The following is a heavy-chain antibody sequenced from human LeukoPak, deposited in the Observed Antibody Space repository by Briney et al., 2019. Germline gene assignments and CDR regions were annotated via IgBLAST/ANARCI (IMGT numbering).Heavy chain of an antibody. Sequence: ASVKVSCKASGGTFSSYAISWVRQAPGQGLEWMGGIIPIFGTANYAQKFQGRVTTTTDESTSTAYMELSSLRSEDTAVYYCAQNGSYSSFDYWGQGTLVTVSS. V-gene: IGHV1-69*05. CDR3: AQNGSYSSFDY. J-gene: IGHJ4*02. D-gene: IGHD3-16*02. CDR1: GGTFSSYA. CDR2: IIPIFGTA.